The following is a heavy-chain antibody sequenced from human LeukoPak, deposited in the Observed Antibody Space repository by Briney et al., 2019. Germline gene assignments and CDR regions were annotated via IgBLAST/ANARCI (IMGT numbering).Heavy chain of an antibody. Sequence: GRSLRLSCAASGFTFSSYGMHWVRQAPGKGLEWVAVISYDGSNKYYADSVKGRFTISRDNSKNTLYLQTNSLRAEDTAVYYCAIGNSYFDYWGQGTLVTVSS. J-gene: IGHJ4*02. CDR3: AIGNSYFDY. CDR1: GFTFSSYG. D-gene: IGHD4-23*01. V-gene: IGHV3-30*03. CDR2: ISYDGSNK.